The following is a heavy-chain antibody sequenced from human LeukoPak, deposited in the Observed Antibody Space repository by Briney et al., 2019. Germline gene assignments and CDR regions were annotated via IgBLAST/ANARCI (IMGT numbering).Heavy chain of an antibody. CDR1: GYTFSSYY. D-gene: IGHD3-22*01. J-gene: IGHJ6*03. CDR2: IIPVFQTP. Sequence: ASVKVSCNAFGYTFSSYYINWVRQAPGQGLERIGGIIPVFQTPNYAQNFRGRVTITTDESTRTAYMELSSLRSEDTAIYYCARDTTLSRVITTTTTYHYFYYIDVWGKGTTVTISS. CDR3: ARDTTLSRVITTTTTYHYFYYIDV. V-gene: IGHV1-69*05.